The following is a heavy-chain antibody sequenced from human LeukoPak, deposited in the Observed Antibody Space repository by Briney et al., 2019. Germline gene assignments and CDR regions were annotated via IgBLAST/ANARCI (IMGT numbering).Heavy chain of an antibody. CDR1: GGSISSGGYY. Sequence: SETLSLTCTVSGGSISSGGYYWSWIRQHPGKVLEWIGYIYYSGSTYYNPSLKSRVTISVDTSKNQFSLKLSSVTAADTAVYYCAITFVTATDAFDIWGQGTMVTVSS. CDR3: AITFVTATDAFDI. V-gene: IGHV4-31*03. J-gene: IGHJ3*02. CDR2: IYYSGST. D-gene: IGHD2-21*02.